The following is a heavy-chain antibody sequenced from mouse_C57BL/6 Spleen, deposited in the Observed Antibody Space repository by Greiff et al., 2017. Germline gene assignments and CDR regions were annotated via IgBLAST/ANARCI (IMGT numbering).Heavy chain of an antibody. Sequence: QVQLQQSGAELVRPGTSVKVSCKASGYAFTNYLIEWVKQRPGQGLEWIGVINPGSGGTNYNEKFKGKATLTADKSSSTAYMQLSSLTSEDSAVYFCARRYGDYFDYWGQGTTLTVSS. J-gene: IGHJ2*01. V-gene: IGHV1-54*01. CDR2: INPGSGGT. CDR1: GYAFTNYL. D-gene: IGHD1-2*01. CDR3: ARRYGDYFDY.